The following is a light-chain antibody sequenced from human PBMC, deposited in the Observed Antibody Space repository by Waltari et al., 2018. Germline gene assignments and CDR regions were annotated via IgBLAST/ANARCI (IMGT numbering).Light chain of an antibody. V-gene: IGKV1-16*01. Sequence: DIQMTQSPSSLSASVGDTVTITCRAIQGISNFLAWYQQKPGKAPKPLIYYASTLESGVPSRFSGSGSGTDFTLIISSLQPEDFATYYCQQHKSYPVTFGPGTTLDIK. CDR2: YAS. CDR3: QQHKSYPVT. CDR1: QGISNF. J-gene: IGKJ3*01.